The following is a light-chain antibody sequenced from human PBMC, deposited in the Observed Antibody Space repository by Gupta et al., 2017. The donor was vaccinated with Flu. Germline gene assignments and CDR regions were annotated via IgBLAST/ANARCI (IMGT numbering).Light chain of an antibody. CDR3: QQYGSSPRT. Sequence: EIVLTQSPGTLSLSPGERATLSCRASQTLSSSFLGWYQQKPGQAPRFLIYGASNRAAGIPDRVSGSGSGTDFTLTISRLEPDDLAVYFCQQYGSSPRTFGQGTTVEIK. V-gene: IGKV3-20*01. J-gene: IGKJ1*01. CDR2: GAS. CDR1: QTLSSSF.